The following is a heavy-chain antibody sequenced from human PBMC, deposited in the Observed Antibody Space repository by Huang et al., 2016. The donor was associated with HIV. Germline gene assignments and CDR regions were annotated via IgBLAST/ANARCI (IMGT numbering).Heavy chain of an antibody. Sequence: VQLQQWGAGLLKPSETLSLTCAVYGGSLSGYFWSWFRQVPGKGLEWIGEIKHSGSANYSPSFKSRVIMSVDTSKNQFSLRLSSVTAADTAVYYCVRSDTVASAVTFDYWGQGTVVSVSS. V-gene: IGHV4-34*02. D-gene: IGHD5-12*01. CDR1: GGSLSGYF. CDR2: IKHSGSA. CDR3: VRSDTVASAVTFDY. J-gene: IGHJ4*02.